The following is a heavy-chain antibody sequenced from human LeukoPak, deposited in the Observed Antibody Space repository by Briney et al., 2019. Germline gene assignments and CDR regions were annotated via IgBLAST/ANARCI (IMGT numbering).Heavy chain of an antibody. Sequence: HPGGSLRLSCAASGFTFSSYGMSWVRQAPGKGLVWVSRINSDGSSTSYADSVRGRFSISRDNAKNTLYLQMNSLRAEDTAVYYCARGLSGFASSLGYWGQGALVTVSA. CDR2: INSDGSST. CDR3: ARGLSGFASSLGY. CDR1: GFTFSSYG. J-gene: IGHJ4*02. D-gene: IGHD2-2*01. V-gene: IGHV3-74*01.